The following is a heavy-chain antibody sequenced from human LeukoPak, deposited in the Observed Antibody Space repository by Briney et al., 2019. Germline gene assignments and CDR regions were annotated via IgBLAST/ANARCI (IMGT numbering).Heavy chain of an antibody. Sequence: PGGSLRLSYAASGFTFSRYWMHWVRQAPGKGLVWVSRINSDASRTNYADSVKGRFTISRDNAKNTLYLHMDSLRAEDTAVYYCTANWFDPWGQGTLVTVSS. CDR2: INSDASRT. CDR3: TANWFDP. V-gene: IGHV3-74*01. CDR1: GFTFSRYW. J-gene: IGHJ5*02.